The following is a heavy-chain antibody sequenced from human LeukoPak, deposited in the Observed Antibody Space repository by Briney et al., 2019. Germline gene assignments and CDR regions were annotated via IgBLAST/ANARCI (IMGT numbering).Heavy chain of an antibody. CDR1: GFTFSSYW. V-gene: IGHV3-7*03. CDR3: ARRNYYDSSEDYYFDY. J-gene: IGHJ4*02. Sequence: GGSLRLSCAASGFTFSSYWMSWVRQAPGKGLEWVANIKQDGSEKYYVDSVKGRFTISRDNAKNSLYLQMNSLRAEDSALYYCARRNYYDSSEDYYFDYWGLGTLVTVSS. CDR2: IKQDGSEK. D-gene: IGHD3-22*01.